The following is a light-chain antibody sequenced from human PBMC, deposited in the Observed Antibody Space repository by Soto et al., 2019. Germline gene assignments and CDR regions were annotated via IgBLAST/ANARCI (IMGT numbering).Light chain of an antibody. CDR2: YAS. V-gene: IGKV3-15*01. J-gene: IGKJ5*01. CDR1: QSVSNN. CDR3: QQYNYWPPIT. Sequence: EVMMTQSPATLSVSPGERANLSCRASQSVSNNIAWYQQKPGQAPRLLIYYASTRATGVPARFSGSGSGTEFTLTISSLQSEDFALYYCQQYNYWPPITFGQGTRLEIK.